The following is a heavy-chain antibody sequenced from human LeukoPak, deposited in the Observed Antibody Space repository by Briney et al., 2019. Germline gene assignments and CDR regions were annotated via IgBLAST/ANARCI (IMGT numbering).Heavy chain of an antibody. CDR1: GSSISSGGYS. CDR2: IYHSGST. CDR3: ARTFWSTYYYYGMDV. J-gene: IGHJ6*02. D-gene: IGHD3-3*01. Sequence: SETLSLTCAVSGSSISSGGYSLSWIRQPPGKGLEWIGYIYHSGSTYYNPSLKSRVTISVDTSKNQFSLKLSSVTAADTAVYYCARTFWSTYYYYGMDVWGQGTTVTVSS. V-gene: IGHV4-30-2*01.